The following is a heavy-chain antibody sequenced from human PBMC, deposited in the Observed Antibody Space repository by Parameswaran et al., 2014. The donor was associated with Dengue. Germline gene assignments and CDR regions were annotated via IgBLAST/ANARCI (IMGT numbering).Heavy chain of an antibody. CDR3: ARGGANWGSPFDY. V-gene: IGHV3-21*01. CDR2: ISSSSSYI. J-gene: IGHJ4*02. D-gene: IGHD4/OR15-4a*01. Sequence: PGKGLEWVSSISSSSSYIYYADSVKGRFTISRDNAKNSLYLQMNSLRAEDTAVYYCARGGANWGSPFDYWGQGTLVTVSS.